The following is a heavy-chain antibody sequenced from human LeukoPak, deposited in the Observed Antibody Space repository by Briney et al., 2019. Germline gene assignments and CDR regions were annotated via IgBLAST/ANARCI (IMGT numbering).Heavy chain of an antibody. J-gene: IGHJ4*02. CDR1: GGSISNNTSY. CDR3: ARAPSGYKFYFAS. Sequence: SETLSLTCTVSGGSISNNTSYWSWIRQPPGKGLEWIGEIHHSGTTKYKPSLKSRITISVDTSKNEFSLRLTSVTAADTAVYYCARAPSGYKFYFASWGQGSLVTVSS. D-gene: IGHD3-22*01. V-gene: IGHV4-39*07. CDR2: IHHSGTT.